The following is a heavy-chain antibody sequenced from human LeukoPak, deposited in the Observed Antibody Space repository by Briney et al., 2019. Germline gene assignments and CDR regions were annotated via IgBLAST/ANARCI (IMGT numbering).Heavy chain of an antibody. V-gene: IGHV3-23*01. J-gene: IGHJ4*02. CDR2: VSDDGNSR. CDR1: GFSFSSCA. D-gene: IGHD1-26*01. Sequence: PGGSLRLSCAASGFSFSSCAMSWVRQAPGKGPQWVSGVSDDGNSRYYADSLKGRFTISRDNSANTVYLQMNNLADEDTAVYYCAKTKWERLRYFDYWGQGTLVTVSS. CDR3: AKTKWERLRYFDY.